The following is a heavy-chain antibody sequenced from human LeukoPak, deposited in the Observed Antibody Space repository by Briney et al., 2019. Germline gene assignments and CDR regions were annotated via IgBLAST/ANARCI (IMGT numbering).Heavy chain of an antibody. D-gene: IGHD6-13*01. CDR3: ARPSSWSNWFDP. Sequence: SETLSLTCTVSGGSISSYYWGWIRQPPGKGLEWIGSIYYSGSTYYNPSLKSRVTISVDTSKNQFSLKLSSVTAADTAVYYCARPSSWSNWFDPWGQGTLVTVSS. V-gene: IGHV4-39*01. CDR1: GGSISSYY. CDR2: IYYSGST. J-gene: IGHJ5*02.